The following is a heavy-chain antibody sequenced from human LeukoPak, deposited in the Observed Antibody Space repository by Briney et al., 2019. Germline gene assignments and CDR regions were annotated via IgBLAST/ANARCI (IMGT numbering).Heavy chain of an antibody. CDR2: MNEYGSEI. J-gene: IGHJ4*02. V-gene: IGHV3-7*01. Sequence: GGSLRLSCAASGFTFSSYGMYWVRQAPGKWLEWVAKMNEYGSEIFYVDSVKGRFTISRDNAKNSLYLQMNRLRAEDTAVYYCVCPRGCGGCGCKAFDYWGQGSLVTVSS. CDR1: GFTFSSYG. D-gene: IGHD2-21*01. CDR3: VCPRGCGGCGCKAFDY.